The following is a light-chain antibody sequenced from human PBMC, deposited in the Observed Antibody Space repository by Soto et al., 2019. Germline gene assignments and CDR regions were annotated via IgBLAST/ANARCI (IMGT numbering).Light chain of an antibody. Sequence: DIQMTQSPSSLSASVGDRVTITCRASQGISNYLAWYQQKPGKVPKLLIYDASTFQSGVPYRFSGSGSGTDFTLTISRLQPEDVATYYCQKYNSGRGTFGQGTKVEIK. J-gene: IGKJ1*01. CDR3: QKYNSGRGT. V-gene: IGKV1-27*01. CDR1: QGISNY. CDR2: DAS.